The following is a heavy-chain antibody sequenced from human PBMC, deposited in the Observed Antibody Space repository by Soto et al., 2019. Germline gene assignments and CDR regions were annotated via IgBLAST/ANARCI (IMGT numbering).Heavy chain of an antibody. D-gene: IGHD7-27*01. J-gene: IGHJ6*02. CDR3: AREPSPGYYGMDV. CDR1: GGSFSGYY. V-gene: IGHV4-34*01. Sequence: SETLSLTCAVYGGSFSGYYWSWIRQPPGKGLEWIGEINHSGSTNYNPSLKSRVTISVDTSKNQFSLKLSSVTAADTAVYYCAREPSPGYYGMDVWGQGTTVTVSS. CDR2: INHSGST.